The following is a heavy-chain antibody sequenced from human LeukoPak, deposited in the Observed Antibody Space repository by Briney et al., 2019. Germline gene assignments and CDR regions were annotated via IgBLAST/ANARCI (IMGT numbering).Heavy chain of an antibody. Sequence: GGSLRLSCAASGFTFSNYAMSWVRQAPGKGLEWVSTISGSGGSTYYADSVKGRFTISRDNSKNTLYLQMNSLRAEDTAVYYCARGYSGSYFDYLGQGTLVTVSS. D-gene: IGHD1-26*01. CDR3: ARGYSGSYFDY. J-gene: IGHJ4*02. CDR1: GFTFSNYA. V-gene: IGHV3-23*01. CDR2: ISGSGGST.